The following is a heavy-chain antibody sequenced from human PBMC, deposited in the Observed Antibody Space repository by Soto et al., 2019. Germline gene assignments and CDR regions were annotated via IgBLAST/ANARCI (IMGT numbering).Heavy chain of an antibody. J-gene: IGHJ4*02. V-gene: IGHV4-30-4*01. CDR3: AFDGGNSVHFDY. CDR2: IYYSGST. CDR1: GGSISSGDYY. D-gene: IGHD2-21*02. Sequence: QVQLQESGPGLVKPSQTLSLTCTVSGGSISSGDYYWSWIRQPPGKGLEWIGYIYYSGSTYYNPSLKIRVTRSVGTFKNQFFLKLSSVTAAYTAVYYLAFDGGNSVHFDYWGQRTLVSVSS.